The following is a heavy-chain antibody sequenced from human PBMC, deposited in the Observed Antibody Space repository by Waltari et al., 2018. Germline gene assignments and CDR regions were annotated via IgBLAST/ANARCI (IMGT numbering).Heavy chain of an antibody. D-gene: IGHD6-13*01. CDR3: VRGKMYSRPYFDY. J-gene: IGHJ4*02. CDR1: GESFIGYY. Sequence: QMQLQQWGAGLLKPSETLSLTCAVSGESFIGYYWNWIRQPPGRGLEWIGEIHHSGRINSHPALESRITLSQGMSKNQFSLKLTSVTAADTAVYYCVRGKMYSRPYFDYWGQGTLVTVSS. V-gene: IGHV4-34*01. CDR2: IHHSGRI.